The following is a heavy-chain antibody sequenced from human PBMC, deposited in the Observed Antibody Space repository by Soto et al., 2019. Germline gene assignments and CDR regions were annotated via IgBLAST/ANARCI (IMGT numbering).Heavy chain of an antibody. J-gene: IGHJ5*02. Sequence: GGSLRLSCAASGFTFSSYGMHWVRQAPGKGLEWVAVISYDGSNKYYADSVKGRFTISRDNSKNTLYLQMNSLRAEDTAVYYCAKAQRAAMIGPFDPWGQGTLVTVSS. CDR3: AKAQRAAMIGPFDP. V-gene: IGHV3-30*18. CDR1: GFTFSSYG. D-gene: IGHD2-2*01. CDR2: ISYDGSNK.